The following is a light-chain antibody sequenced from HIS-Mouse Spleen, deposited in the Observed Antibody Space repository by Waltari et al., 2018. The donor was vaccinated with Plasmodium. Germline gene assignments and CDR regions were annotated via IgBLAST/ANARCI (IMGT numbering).Light chain of an antibody. CDR2: DDS. J-gene: IGLJ2*01. CDR1: NIGSKS. CDR3: QVWDSSSDHVV. Sequence: SYVLTQPPSVSVAPGKTARITCGGNNIGSKSVHWDQQKPGQAPVLVVYDDSDRPSGSPERFSGSNSGNTATLTISRVEAGEEADYYCQVWDSSSDHVVFGGGTKLTVL. V-gene: IGLV3-21*03.